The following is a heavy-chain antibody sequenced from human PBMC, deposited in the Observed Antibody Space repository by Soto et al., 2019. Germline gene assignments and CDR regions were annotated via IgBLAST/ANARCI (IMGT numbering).Heavy chain of an antibody. CDR1: GFTFSDYY. Sequence: QVQLVESGGGLVMPGGSLRLSCAASGFTFSDYYMSWIRQAPGKGLEWISYISGSGDIIYYADSMKGRFTISRDNAKNSLFLEMNSLRADDTATYYCARAYGSGVGAVNFWGQGTVVTVSS. CDR2: ISGSGDII. D-gene: IGHD2-2*03. V-gene: IGHV3-11*01. CDR3: ARAYGSGVGAVNF. J-gene: IGHJ3*01.